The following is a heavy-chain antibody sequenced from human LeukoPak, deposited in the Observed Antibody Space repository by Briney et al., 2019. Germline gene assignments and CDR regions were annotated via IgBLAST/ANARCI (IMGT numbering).Heavy chain of an antibody. V-gene: IGHV1-69*05. CDR2: IIPIFGTA. CDR3: ARVSDYRGLHWFDP. J-gene: IGHJ5*02. Sequence: GASVKVSCKASGGTFSSYAISWVRQAPGQGLEWMGGIIPIFGTANYAQKFQGRVTITTDESTSTAYMELSSLRSEDTAVYYCARVSDYRGLHWFDPWGQGTLVTVSS. CDR1: GGTFSSYA. D-gene: IGHD3-16*01.